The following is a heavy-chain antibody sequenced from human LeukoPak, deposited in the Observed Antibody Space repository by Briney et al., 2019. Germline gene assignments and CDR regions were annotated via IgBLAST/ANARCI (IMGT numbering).Heavy chain of an antibody. J-gene: IGHJ2*01. V-gene: IGHV3-66*01. CDR2: IYSGGST. CDR1: GFTVSGNY. D-gene: IGHD3-22*01. Sequence: GGSLRLSCAASGFTVSGNYMSWVRQAPGKGLEWVSVIYSGGSTYYADSVKGRFTISRDTSKNTLYLQMNSLRAEDTALYYCARNGRPIVVEWYFDLWGRGTLVTVSS. CDR3: ARNGRPIVVEWYFDL.